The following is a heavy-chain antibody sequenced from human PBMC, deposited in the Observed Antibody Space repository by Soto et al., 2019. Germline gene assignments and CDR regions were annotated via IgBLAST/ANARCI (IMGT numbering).Heavy chain of an antibody. CDR2: ISSSGSTI. CDR3: ASEDTAMPNWFDP. Sequence: KPGGSLRLSCAASGFTFSDYYMSWIRQAPGKGLEWVSYISSSGSTIYYADSVKGRFTISRDNAKNSLYLQMNSLRAEDTAVYYCASEDTAMPNWFDPWGQGTLVTVSS. J-gene: IGHJ5*02. V-gene: IGHV3-11*01. D-gene: IGHD5-18*01. CDR1: GFTFSDYY.